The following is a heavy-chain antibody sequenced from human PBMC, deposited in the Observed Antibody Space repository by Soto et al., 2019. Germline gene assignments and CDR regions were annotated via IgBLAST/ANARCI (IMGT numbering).Heavy chain of an antibody. J-gene: IGHJ4*02. CDR3: ARSSGSGRAPAFDY. Sequence: GGSLRLSCAASGFTFSSYAMHWVRQAPGKGLEWVAVISYDGSNKYYADSVKGRFTISRDNSKNTLYLQMNSLRAEDTAVYYCARSSGSGRAPAFDYWGQGTLVTVSS. CDR2: ISYDGSNK. D-gene: IGHD6-19*01. V-gene: IGHV3-30-3*01. CDR1: GFTFSSYA.